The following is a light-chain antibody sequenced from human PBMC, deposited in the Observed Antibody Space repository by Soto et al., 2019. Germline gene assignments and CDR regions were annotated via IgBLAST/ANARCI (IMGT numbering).Light chain of an antibody. CDR3: LLYFGGYVV. CDR1: TGAVTSGYY. Sequence: QAVVTQEPSLTVSPGGTVTLTCASSTGAVTSGYYPNWVQQKPGQTPRALIYSTDNKHSWTPARFSGSLLGGKAALTLSGAQPEDEAEYYCLLYFGGYVVFGGGTKLDVL. V-gene: IGLV7-43*01. CDR2: STD. J-gene: IGLJ2*01.